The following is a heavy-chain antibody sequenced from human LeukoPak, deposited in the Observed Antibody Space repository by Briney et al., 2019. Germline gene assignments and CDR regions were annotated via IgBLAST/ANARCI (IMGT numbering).Heavy chain of an antibody. CDR1: EFTFSSYA. J-gene: IGHJ4*03. V-gene: IGHV3-30-3*01. CDR2: ISYDGSNK. Sequence: GGSLRLSCAASEFTFSSYAMHWVRQAPGKGLEWVAVISYDGSNKYYADSVKGRFTISRDNSKNTLYLQINSLRAEDTAVYYCSRDPLWFGEYYLLGVGYFDYWGQGTLVTVSS. CDR3: SRDPLWFGEYYLLGVGYFDY. D-gene: IGHD3-10*01.